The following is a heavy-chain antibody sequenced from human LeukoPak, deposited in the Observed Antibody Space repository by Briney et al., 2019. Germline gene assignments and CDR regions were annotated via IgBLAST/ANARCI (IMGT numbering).Heavy chain of an antibody. Sequence: GGSLRLSCAASGFTFSSYAMAWVRQARGKGPESTSGSSGSGGNTHYADSVKGRFTISRDNSKNTLYLQMNSLRAEDTAVYYCAKGAYSYGELKAFDIWGQGTMVTVSS. CDR3: AKGAYSYGELKAFDI. CDR1: GFTFSSYA. V-gene: IGHV3-23*01. D-gene: IGHD5-18*01. CDR2: SSGSGGNT. J-gene: IGHJ3*02.